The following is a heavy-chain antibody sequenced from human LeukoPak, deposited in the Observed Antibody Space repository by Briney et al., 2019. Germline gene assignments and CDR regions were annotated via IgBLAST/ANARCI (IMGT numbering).Heavy chain of an antibody. J-gene: IGHJ4*02. CDR2: IYYSGST. V-gene: IGHV4-59*08. CDR3: ARRAYSSGFDYIDY. D-gene: IGHD6-19*01. CDR1: GGSISSYY. Sequence: SETLSLTCTVSGGSISSYYWSWIRQPPGKGLEVIGFIYYSGSTSYNPSLKSRVTISVDTSKSQFSLKLSSVIAADTAVYYCARRAYSSGFDYIDYWGQGTLVTVSS.